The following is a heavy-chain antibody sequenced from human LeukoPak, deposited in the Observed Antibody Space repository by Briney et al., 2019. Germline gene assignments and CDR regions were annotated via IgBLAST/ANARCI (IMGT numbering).Heavy chain of an antibody. CDR3: ARDSCSSTSCYADYYYGMDV. J-gene: IGHJ6*02. V-gene: IGHV1-69*04. D-gene: IGHD2-2*01. CDR1: GGTFSSYA. Sequence: SVKVSCKASGGTFSSYAISWVRQAPGQGLEWMGRIIPILGIANYAQKFQGRVTITADKSTSTAYMELSSLRSEDTAVYYCARDSCSSTSCYADYYYGMDVWGQGTTVTVSS. CDR2: IIPILGIA.